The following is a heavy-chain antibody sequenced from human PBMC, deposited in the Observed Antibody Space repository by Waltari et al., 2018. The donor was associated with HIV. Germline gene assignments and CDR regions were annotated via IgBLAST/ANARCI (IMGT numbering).Heavy chain of an antibody. J-gene: IGHJ4*02. CDR1: GGSITSYY. V-gene: IGHV4-59*01. CDR3: ASRGMHYYDSSGYYS. D-gene: IGHD3-22*01. Sequence: QVLLQESGPGLVKPSETLSLTCTVSGGSITSYYWSWIRQPPGKGLEWIGYIYYSGSTNYNPSLKSRATISVDTSKTQVSLKLSSVTAADTAVYYCASRGMHYYDSSGYYSWGQGTLVTVSS. CDR2: IYYSGST.